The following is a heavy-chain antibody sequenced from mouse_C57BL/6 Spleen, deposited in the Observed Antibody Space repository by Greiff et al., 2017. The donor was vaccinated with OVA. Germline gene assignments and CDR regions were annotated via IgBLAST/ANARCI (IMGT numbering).Heavy chain of an antibody. CDR1: GYAFSSYW. Sequence: QVHVKQSGAELVKPGASVKISCKASGYAFSSYWMNWVKQRPGKGLEWIGQIYPGDGDTNYNGKFKGKATLTADKSSSTAYMQLSSLTSEDSAVYFCARRGVVGNYFDYWGQGTTLTVSS. V-gene: IGHV1-80*01. CDR2: IYPGDGDT. D-gene: IGHD1-1*01. J-gene: IGHJ2*01. CDR3: ARRGVVGNYFDY.